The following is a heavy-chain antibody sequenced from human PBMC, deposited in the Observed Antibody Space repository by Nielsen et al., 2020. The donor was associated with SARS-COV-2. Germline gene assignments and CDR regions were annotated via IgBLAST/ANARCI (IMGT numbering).Heavy chain of an antibody. J-gene: IGHJ4*02. CDR1: GYTFTSYG. D-gene: IGHD6-13*01. CDR2: ISAYNGNT. Sequence: ASVKVSCKASGYTFTSYGISWVRQAPGQGLEWMGWISAYNGNTNYAQKLQGRVTMTTDTSTSTAYMELRSLRSDDTAVYYCARDLRLSPAGPWFFDYWGQGTLVTVFS. CDR3: ARDLRLSPAGPWFFDY. V-gene: IGHV1-18*01.